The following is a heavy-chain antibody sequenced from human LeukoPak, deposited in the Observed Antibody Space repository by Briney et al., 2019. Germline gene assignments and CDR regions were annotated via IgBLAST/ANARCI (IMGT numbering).Heavy chain of an antibody. CDR3: ARDSSGWSPADLDY. CDR1: GFIFSNYP. CDR2: ISYDGSDT. V-gene: IGHV3-30*04. J-gene: IGHJ4*02. D-gene: IGHD6-19*01. Sequence: GGSLRLSCAASGFIFSNYPMHWVRQAPGKGLEWVTLISYDGSDTYYADSVKGRFTISRDNSNYALYLEMDSLTPEDTAVYYCARDSSGWSPADLDYWGQGALVTVSS.